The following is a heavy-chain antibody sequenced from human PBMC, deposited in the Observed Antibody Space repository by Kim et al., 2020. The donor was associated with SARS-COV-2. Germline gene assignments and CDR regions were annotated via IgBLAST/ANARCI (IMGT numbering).Heavy chain of an antibody. Sequence: GGSLGLSCAASGFTFSTYGMHWVRQAPGKGLEWVATLWYDGNNKYYPDSVKGRFTVSRDNSKNTLYLQVNSVRAEDTAVYYCARGHCGTATCYTGGTYFEHWGRGTRVTVSS. CDR2: LWYDGNNK. CDR1: GFTFSTYG. J-gene: IGHJ4*02. V-gene: IGHV3-33*01. D-gene: IGHD2-2*02. CDR3: ARGHCGTATCYTGGTYFEH.